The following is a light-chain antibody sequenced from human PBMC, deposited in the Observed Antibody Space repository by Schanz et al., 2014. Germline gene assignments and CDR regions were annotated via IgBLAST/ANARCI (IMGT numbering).Light chain of an antibody. CDR1: SSDVGGYNN. CDR3: SSYTSTHTL. Sequence: QSALTQRESVGGSPGQSITISRKGKSSDVGGYNNVSWCQQHPGKAPKLMIYDVSNRPSGVSIRFSGSKSGNTASLTISGLQAEDEADYYCSSYTSTHTLFGGGTKLTVL. CDR2: DVS. V-gene: IGLV2-14*01. J-gene: IGLJ2*01.